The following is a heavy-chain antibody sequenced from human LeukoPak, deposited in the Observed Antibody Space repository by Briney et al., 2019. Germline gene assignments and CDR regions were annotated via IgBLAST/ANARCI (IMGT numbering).Heavy chain of an antibody. CDR3: ARADHGDYRDAFDI. CDR1: GYTFTSYG. Sequence: ASVTVSCTATGYTFTSYGISWVRHAPGPGNEWMGWVSAYNGNTNYAQKFQGRVTMTTDTPTSTAYMELRSLRSDGPAVYYCARADHGDYRDAFDIWGQGGMVTASS. V-gene: IGHV1-18*01. J-gene: IGHJ3*02. CDR2: VSAYNGNT. D-gene: IGHD4-17*01.